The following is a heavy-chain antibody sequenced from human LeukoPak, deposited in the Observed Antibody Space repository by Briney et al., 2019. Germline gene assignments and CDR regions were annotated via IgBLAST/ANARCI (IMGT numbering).Heavy chain of an antibody. D-gene: IGHD4-11*01. CDR3: ARTTNDYSNYYYMDV. J-gene: IGHJ6*03. V-gene: IGHV4-39*01. CDR1: GGSISSSSYY. CDR2: IYYSGST. Sequence: PSETLSLTCTVSGGSISSSSYYWGWIRQPPGKGLEWIGSIYYSGSTYYNPSLKSRVTISVDTSKNQFSLKLSSVTAADTAVYYCARTTNDYSNYYYMDVWGQGTTVTVSS.